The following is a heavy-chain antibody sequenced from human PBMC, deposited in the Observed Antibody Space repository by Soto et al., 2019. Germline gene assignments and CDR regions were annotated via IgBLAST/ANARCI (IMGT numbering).Heavy chain of an antibody. J-gene: IGHJ4*02. Sequence: GSLRLYCAASVFTFSSYAMHWVRQAPGKGLEWVAVISYDGSNEYYADSVKGRFTISRDNSKNTLYLQVNSLRAEDTAMYYCTRETMTIRLYFDYWGQGALVTVSS. CDR3: TRETMTIRLYFDY. D-gene: IGHD3-3*01. CDR2: ISYDGSNE. CDR1: VFTFSSYA. V-gene: IGHV3-30-3*01.